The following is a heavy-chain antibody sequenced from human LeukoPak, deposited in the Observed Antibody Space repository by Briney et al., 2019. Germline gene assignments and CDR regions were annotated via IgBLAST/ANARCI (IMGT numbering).Heavy chain of an antibody. Sequence: GGSLRLSCAASGFTVSSYAMHWVRQAPGKGLEWVAVISYDGSNKYYADSVKGRFTISRDNSKNTLYLQMNSLRAEDTAVYYCARTPCGGDCYFDYWGQGTLVTVSS. CDR2: ISYDGSNK. CDR1: GFTVSSYA. CDR3: ARTPCGGDCYFDY. J-gene: IGHJ4*02. V-gene: IGHV3-30*01. D-gene: IGHD2-21*02.